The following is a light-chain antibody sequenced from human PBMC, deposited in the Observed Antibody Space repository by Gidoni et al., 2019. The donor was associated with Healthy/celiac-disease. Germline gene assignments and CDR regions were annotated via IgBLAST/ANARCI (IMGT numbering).Light chain of an antibody. V-gene: IGKV1-39*01. CDR1: QSISSY. CDR3: QQSYSGGR. Sequence: IQMTQSPSSLSASVGDRVTITCRASQSISSYLNWYQQKPGKAPKLLIYAASSLQSGVPSRFSGSGSGTDFTLTISSLQPEDFATYYCQQSYSGGRFGQGTKLEIK. J-gene: IGKJ2*01. CDR2: AAS.